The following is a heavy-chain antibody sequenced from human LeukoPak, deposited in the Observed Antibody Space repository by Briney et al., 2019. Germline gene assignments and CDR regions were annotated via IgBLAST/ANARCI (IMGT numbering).Heavy chain of an antibody. CDR2: ISSSSSYI. J-gene: IGHJ4*02. CDR1: GFTFSSYS. D-gene: IGHD3-22*01. CDR3: ARVTAYYYDSSGCIDY. Sequence: PGGSLRLSCAASGFTFSSYSMNWVRQAPGKGLEWVSSISSSSSYIYYADSVKGRFTISRDNAKNSLYLQMNSLRAEDTAVYYCARVTAYYYDSSGCIDYWGQGTLVTVSS. V-gene: IGHV3-21*01.